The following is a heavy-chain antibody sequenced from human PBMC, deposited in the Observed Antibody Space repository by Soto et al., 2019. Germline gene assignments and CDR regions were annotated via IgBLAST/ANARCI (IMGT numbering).Heavy chain of an antibody. Sequence: GGSKRVWSGAAGGKIGGYGGRWVRQTPGKGLEWVAVIWYDGSNKYYADSVKGRFTISRDNSKNTLYLQMNSLRAEDTAVYHSARSNRYLKQPMDVWVKGTTVTVSS. CDR2: IWYDGSNK. D-gene: IGHD1-1*01. CDR3: ARSNRYLKQPMDV. CDR1: GGKIGGYG. V-gene: IGHV3-33*01. J-gene: IGHJ6*03.